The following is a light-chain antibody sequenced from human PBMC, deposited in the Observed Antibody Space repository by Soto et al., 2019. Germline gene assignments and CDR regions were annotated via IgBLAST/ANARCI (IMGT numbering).Light chain of an antibody. CDR1: QSISSY. V-gene: IGKV1-39*01. J-gene: IGKJ1*01. Sequence: DIQMTQSPASLSASVGDRVTITCRASQSISSYLNWYQQKPGKAPKSLIHAASTLQSGVPSRFSGSGSGTVFTLTISSLQPEDFAGYYCQQSYSTPPTFGQGTKVEIK. CDR3: QQSYSTPPT. CDR2: AAS.